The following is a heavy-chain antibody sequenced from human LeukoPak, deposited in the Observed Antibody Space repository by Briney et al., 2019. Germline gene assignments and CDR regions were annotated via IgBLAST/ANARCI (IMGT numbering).Heavy chain of an antibody. D-gene: IGHD3-3*01. V-gene: IGHV4-59*11. CDR2: IYYSGST. CDR1: GGSISSHY. CDR3: ARTKYDFWSGYSRGGSYFDY. J-gene: IGHJ4*02. Sequence: PSETLSLTCTVSGGSISSHYWGWIRQPPGKGLEWIGYIYYSGSTNYNPSLKSRVTISVDTSKNQFSLKLSSVTAADTAVYYCARTKYDFWSGYSRGGSYFDYWGQGTLVTVSS.